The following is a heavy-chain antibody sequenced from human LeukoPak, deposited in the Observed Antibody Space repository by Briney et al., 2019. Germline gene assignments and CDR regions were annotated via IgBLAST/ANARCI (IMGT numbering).Heavy chain of an antibody. Sequence: PSETLSLTCSVSGGSISSNDYYWGWLRQPPGKGLEWIGTMFYNGATKSNPSLSSRVTMSIDTSKNQFSLKLRSVAAADTAVYYCAREARFALPVVGSGGYWGQGTLVTVSS. CDR2: MFYNGAT. CDR3: AREARFALPVVGSGGY. D-gene: IGHD6-19*01. CDR1: GGSISSNDYY. J-gene: IGHJ4*02. V-gene: IGHV4-39*07.